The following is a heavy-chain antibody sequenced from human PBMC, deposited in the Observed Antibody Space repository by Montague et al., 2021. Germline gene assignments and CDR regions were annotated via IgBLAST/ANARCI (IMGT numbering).Heavy chain of an antibody. V-gene: IGHV3-43*02. CDR3: SKGRDAPDYYAMDV. CDR2: IFGEGYVT. CDR1: GFTFDDFA. D-gene: IGHD3-10*01. Sequence: SLRLSCAASGFTFDDFAMHWVRQVPGKGLEWVSLIFGEGYVTKYADSVKGRFTISRDNSRNSLYLQMDSLKPEDSALYFCSKGRDAPDYYAMDVWGQGTTVTVS. J-gene: IGHJ6*02.